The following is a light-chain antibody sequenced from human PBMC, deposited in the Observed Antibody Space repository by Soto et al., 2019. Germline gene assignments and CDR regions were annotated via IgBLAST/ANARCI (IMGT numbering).Light chain of an antibody. CDR1: QDISYW. J-gene: IGKJ4*01. Sequence: DIQMTQSPSSVSASVGDRVTITCRASQDISYWLAWYQQKPGKAPKVLIYDASSLQGGVPSRFSGSGSGTDFTLTISSLKPEDSATYYCQQAHSFPLTFGGGTKVEIK. V-gene: IGKV1D-12*01. CDR2: DAS. CDR3: QQAHSFPLT.